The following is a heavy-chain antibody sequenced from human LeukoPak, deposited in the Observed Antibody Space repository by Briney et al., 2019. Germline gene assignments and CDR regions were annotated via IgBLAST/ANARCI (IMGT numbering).Heavy chain of an antibody. CDR3: ARDPYNGSYGAYYFYYMDV. V-gene: IGHV3-21*04. CDR1: GSTFSNYN. D-gene: IGHD1-26*01. CDR2: INSSSSYV. Sequence: GGSLRLSCAASGSTFSNYNMNWVRQAPGKGLEWLSSINSSSSYVFYADSVRGRFTISRDNAKNSLYLQINSLRAEDTAVYYCARDPYNGSYGAYYFYYMDVWGKGTTVTVSS. J-gene: IGHJ6*03.